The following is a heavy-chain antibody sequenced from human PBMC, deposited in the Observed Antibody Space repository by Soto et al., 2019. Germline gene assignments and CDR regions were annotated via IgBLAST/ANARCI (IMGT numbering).Heavy chain of an antibody. D-gene: IGHD2-15*01. CDR1: CHSNRVYY. CDR3: ARQTVVTTEGPGPLDY. V-gene: IGHV4-59*01. J-gene: IGHJ4*02. CDR2: IYYIGNT. Sequence: QVQLQESGPGLAKPSETLSLPYTLSCHSNRVYYGTYIRHPPERTLEGLGYIYYIGNTNYNPSLLSRVTISVDTSKNQFSLRLNSVTAADTAVYYCARQTVVTTEGPGPLDYWGQGTLVTVSS.